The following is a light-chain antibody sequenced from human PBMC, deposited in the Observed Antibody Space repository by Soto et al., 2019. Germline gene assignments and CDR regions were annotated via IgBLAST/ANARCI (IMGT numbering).Light chain of an antibody. CDR3: QQYNDWPPYT. Sequence: EIVMTQSPATLYVSPGERATLSCRASQSLRSNLACYQQKPGQAPRLLIYGSSTRATGIPAMFSGSGSGTEFSLTFSSLQSEDFAVYYCQQYNDWPPYTFGPGNKLEIK. CDR1: QSLRSN. CDR2: GSS. V-gene: IGKV3-15*01. J-gene: IGKJ2*01.